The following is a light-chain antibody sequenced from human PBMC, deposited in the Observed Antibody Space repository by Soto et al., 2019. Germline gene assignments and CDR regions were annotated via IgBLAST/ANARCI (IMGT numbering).Light chain of an antibody. CDR2: AAS. Sequence: DIQMTQSPSSLSASVGDRVTITCRASQNIYSYLNWYQQKPGKAPKLLIYAASSLQSGVPSGFSGSGSGTDFTLTISSLQPEDFATYYCQQSYGTPYTFGQGTKLEIK. CDR1: QNIYSY. V-gene: IGKV1-39*01. J-gene: IGKJ2*01. CDR3: QQSYGTPYT.